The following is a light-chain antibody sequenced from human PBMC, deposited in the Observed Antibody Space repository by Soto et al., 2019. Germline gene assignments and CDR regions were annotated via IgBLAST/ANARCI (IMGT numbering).Light chain of an antibody. Sequence: DVVMTQTPLSLSVDPGQPASISCNSIQSLLHITGETFLFWYLQKPGQSPQLLIYEVSTRVSGVPDRFSGSGSGTDFTLEISRVETDDVGIYYCMQSTQLPPTFGQGTRLEIK. CDR1: QSLLHITGETF. V-gene: IGKV2D-29*02. CDR3: MQSTQLPPT. J-gene: IGKJ5*01. CDR2: EVS.